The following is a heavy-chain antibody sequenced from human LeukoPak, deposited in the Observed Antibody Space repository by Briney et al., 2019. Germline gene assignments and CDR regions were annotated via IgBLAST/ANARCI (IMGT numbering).Heavy chain of an antibody. CDR3: ARAYYYDSSGYSATFDP. D-gene: IGHD3-22*01. CDR1: GYTFTSYG. Sequence: ASVKVSCKASGYTFTSYGISWVRQAPGQGLEWMGWISAYNGNTNYAQKLQGRVTMTTDTSTSTAYMELRSLRSDDTAAYYCARAYYYDSSGYSATFDPWGQGTLVTVSS. CDR2: ISAYNGNT. V-gene: IGHV1-18*01. J-gene: IGHJ5*02.